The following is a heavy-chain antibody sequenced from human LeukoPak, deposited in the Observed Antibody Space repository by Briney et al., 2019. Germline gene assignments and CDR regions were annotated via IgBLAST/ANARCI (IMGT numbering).Heavy chain of an antibody. D-gene: IGHD5-18*01. Sequence: PGGSLRLSCAASGFTFSSYSMNWVRQAQGKGLEWVSSISSSSSYIYYADSVKGRFTISRDNAKNSLYLQMNSLRAEDTAVYYCARDFKTIQLRDYWGQGTLVTVSS. CDR3: ARDFKTIQLRDY. V-gene: IGHV3-21*01. J-gene: IGHJ4*02. CDR1: GFTFSSYS. CDR2: ISSSSSYI.